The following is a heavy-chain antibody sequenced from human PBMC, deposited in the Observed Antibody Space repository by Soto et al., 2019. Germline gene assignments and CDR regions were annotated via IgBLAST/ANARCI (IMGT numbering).Heavy chain of an antibody. V-gene: IGHV4-39*07. CDR2: IYYSGST. J-gene: IGHJ6*02. D-gene: IGHD2-15*01. Sequence: SETLSLTCTVSGGSISSSSYYWGWIRQPPGKGLEWIGSIYYSGSTYYNPSLKSRVTISVDTSKNQFSLKLSSVTAAATAVYYCARGSGYCSGGSCQGEGYYYYYGMDVWGQGTTVTVSS. CDR1: GGSISSSSYY. CDR3: ARGSGYCSGGSCQGEGYYYYYGMDV.